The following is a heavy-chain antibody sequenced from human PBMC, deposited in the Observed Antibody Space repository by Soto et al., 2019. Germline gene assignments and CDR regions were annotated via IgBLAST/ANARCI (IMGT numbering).Heavy chain of an antibody. V-gene: IGHV4-39*01. Sequence: PSETLSLTCTVSGGSISSSSYYWGWIRQPPGKGLEWIGSIYYSGSTYYNPSLKSRVTISVDTSKNQFSLKLSSVTAADTAVYYCARRFFMAVWGKGTTVTVSS. CDR2: IYYSGST. CDR1: GGSISSSSYY. J-gene: IGHJ6*03. CDR3: ARRFFMAV.